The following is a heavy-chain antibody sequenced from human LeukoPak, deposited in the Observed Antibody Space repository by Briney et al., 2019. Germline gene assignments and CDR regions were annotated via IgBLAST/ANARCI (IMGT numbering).Heavy chain of an antibody. J-gene: IGHJ6*02. CDR1: GGSISSYY. V-gene: IGHV4-59*01. CDR2: IYYSGST. D-gene: IGHD3-22*01. CDR3: ARGPHYHDSSDYSPSYSYAMDV. Sequence: PSETLSLTCTVSGGSISSYYWSWIRQPPGKGLEWIGYIYYSGSTNYNPSLRSRVTISVDTSKNQFSLDLRSVTAADTAVYYYARGPHYHDSSDYSPSYSYAMDVWGQGTTVTVSS.